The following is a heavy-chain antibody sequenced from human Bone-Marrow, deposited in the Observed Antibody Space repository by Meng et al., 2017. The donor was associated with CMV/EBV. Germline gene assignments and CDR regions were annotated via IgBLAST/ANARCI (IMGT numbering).Heavy chain of an antibody. CDR1: VFPFSRFS. D-gene: IGHD5-12*01. V-gene: IGHV3-21*01. J-gene: IGHJ4*02. Sequence: SVFPFSRFSMVWVRPPPGKGLEWVSSITTSSTYIYYADSVKGRFTISRDNAKNSLFLQMNSLRAEDTAIYYCARGQYGGYDGYFDYWGQGTLVTVSS. CDR3: ARGQYGGYDGYFDY. CDR2: ITTSSTYI.